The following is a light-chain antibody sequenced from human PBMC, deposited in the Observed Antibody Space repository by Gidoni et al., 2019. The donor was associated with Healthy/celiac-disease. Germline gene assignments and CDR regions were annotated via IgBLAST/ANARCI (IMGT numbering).Light chain of an antibody. CDR1: SSDVGGYNL. V-gene: IGLV2-23*01. J-gene: IGLJ3*02. CDR3: CSYAGSSTWV. Sequence: QSPLTTPASVSASPGQSITISCTGTSSDVGGYNLFSWYHHHPGKTPKLMIYEGSKRPSGVSNRFSGSKSGNTASLTISGLQAEDEADYYCCSYAGSSTWVFGGGTKLTVL. CDR2: EGS.